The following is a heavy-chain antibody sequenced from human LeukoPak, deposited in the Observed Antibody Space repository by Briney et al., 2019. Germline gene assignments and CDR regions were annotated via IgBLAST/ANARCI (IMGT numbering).Heavy chain of an antibody. V-gene: IGHV1-69*05. CDR1: GDSFSNYG. CDR2: IMPISGIA. Sequence: SVKVSCKASGDSFSNYGLSWVRQAPGQGLEWMGRIMPISGIANYAQKFQDRVTINTDESTSTVYMELNSLRSEDTAVYYCARDLYYYDSGGPDYWGQGTLVSVSS. D-gene: IGHD3-22*01. J-gene: IGHJ4*02. CDR3: ARDLYYYDSGGPDY.